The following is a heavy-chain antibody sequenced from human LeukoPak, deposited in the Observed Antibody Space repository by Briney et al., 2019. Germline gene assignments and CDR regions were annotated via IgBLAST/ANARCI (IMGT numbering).Heavy chain of an antibody. J-gene: IGHJ4*02. CDR1: GFTFSSYG. D-gene: IGHD1-26*01. CDR2: ISYDGSNK. V-gene: IGHV3-30*18. Sequence: GGSLRLSCAASGFTFSSYGMHWVRQAPGKGLEWVAVISYDGSNKYYADSVKGRFTISRDNSKNTLYQQMNSLRAEDTAVYYCAKALVGATGIDYWGQGTLVTVSS. CDR3: AKALVGATGIDY.